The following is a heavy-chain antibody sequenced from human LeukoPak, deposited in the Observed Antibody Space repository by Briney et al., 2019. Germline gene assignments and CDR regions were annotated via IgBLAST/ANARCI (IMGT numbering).Heavy chain of an antibody. CDR3: AREGYSYYDSSGYSNFDY. CDR1: GFTFSTYH. CDR2: ISGSTATI. D-gene: IGHD3-22*01. Sequence: PGGSLRLSCVASGFTFSTYHMNWVRQAPGKGLEWVSYISGSTATIYYADSVKGRFTISRDNAKNSLYLQMNSLRAEDTAIYYCAREGYSYYDSSGYSNFDYWGQGTLVTVSS. V-gene: IGHV3-48*01. J-gene: IGHJ4*02.